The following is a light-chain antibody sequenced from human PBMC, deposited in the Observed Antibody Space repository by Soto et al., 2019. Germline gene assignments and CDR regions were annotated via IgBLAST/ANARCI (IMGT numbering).Light chain of an antibody. CDR1: SSDIGGYNY. J-gene: IGLJ2*01. Sequence: QSVLTQPASVSGSPGQSITISCTGTSSDIGGYNYVSWYQQHPGKAPKLMIYGVSNRPSGVSDRFSGSKSGNTASLTISGLQAEDDSDYYCSSSTHTSTVFGGGTKLTVL. V-gene: IGLV2-14*01. CDR2: GVS. CDR3: SSSTHTSTV.